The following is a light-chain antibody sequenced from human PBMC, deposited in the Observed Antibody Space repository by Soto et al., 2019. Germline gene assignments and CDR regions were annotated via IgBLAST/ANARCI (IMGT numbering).Light chain of an antibody. CDR2: DVS. CDR3: SSYRSGSTVV. Sequence: QSALTQPASVSGSPGQSITISCTGTSNDVGGYNFVSWYQQYPGKAPKLMIYDVSNRPSGVSNRFSGSKPGNTASLTISGLQAEDEADYYCSSYRSGSTVVFGGGTKVTVL. V-gene: IGLV2-14*01. J-gene: IGLJ2*01. CDR1: SNDVGGYNF.